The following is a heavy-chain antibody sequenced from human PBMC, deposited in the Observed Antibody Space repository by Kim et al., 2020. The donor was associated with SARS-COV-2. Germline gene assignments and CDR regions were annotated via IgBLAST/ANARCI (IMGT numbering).Heavy chain of an antibody. CDR3: TTLWFGELLSFDY. J-gene: IGHJ4*02. Sequence: YAAPVKGRFTISRDDSKNTLYLQMNSLKTEDTAVYYCTTLWFGELLSFDYWGQGTLVTVSS. D-gene: IGHD3-10*01. V-gene: IGHV3-15*01.